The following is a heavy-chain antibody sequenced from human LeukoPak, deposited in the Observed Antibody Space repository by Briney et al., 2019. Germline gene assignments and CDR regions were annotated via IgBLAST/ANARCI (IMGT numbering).Heavy chain of an antibody. J-gene: IGHJ4*02. CDR1: GITASDSF. V-gene: IGHV3-53*01. CDR2: IYPSGGT. Sequence: GGSLRLSCAASGITASDSFMTWVRQAPGKGLEWVSVIYPSGGTYYADSVKGRFTISRDNSKNTLYLEMNSLRAEDTAVYYCARHIRSSGWYSDYWGQGTLVTVSS. CDR3: ARHIRSSGWYSDY. D-gene: IGHD6-19*01.